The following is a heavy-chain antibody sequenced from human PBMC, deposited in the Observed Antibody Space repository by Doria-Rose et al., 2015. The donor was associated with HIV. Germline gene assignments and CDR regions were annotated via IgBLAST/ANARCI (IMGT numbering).Heavy chain of an antibody. D-gene: IGHD5-12*01. J-gene: IGHJ3*02. CDR2: ISWNSGII. Sequence: LLQSGGGLVQPGRSLSLSCAASGFTFDDYAMHWVRQAPGKGLEWVSGISWNSGIIGYADSVKGRLTISRDNAKNSLYLHLNRLRADDTAVYYCAKDSGSDQGRDGAFNIWGQGTMVTVSS. CDR3: AKDSGSDQGRDGAFNI. V-gene: IGHV3-9*01. CDR1: GFTFDDYA.